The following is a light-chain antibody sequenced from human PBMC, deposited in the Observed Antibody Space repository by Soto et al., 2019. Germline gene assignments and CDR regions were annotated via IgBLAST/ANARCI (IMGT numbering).Light chain of an antibody. J-gene: IGLJ1*01. V-gene: IGLV2-14*01. CDR1: SSDVGGYSY. CDR3: RSYTGSSTLYV. Sequence: QSVLTQPASVSGSPGQSITISCTGTSSDVGGYSYVSWYQQHPGKAPKLMIYDVSNRPSGVSNRFSGSKSGNTASLAISGLQAEDEADYYCRSYTGSSTLYVFGTGTKSPS. CDR2: DVS.